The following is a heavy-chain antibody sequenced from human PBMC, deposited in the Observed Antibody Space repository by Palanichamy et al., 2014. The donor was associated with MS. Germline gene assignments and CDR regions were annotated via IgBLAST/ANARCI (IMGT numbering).Heavy chain of an antibody. J-gene: IGHJ3*02. V-gene: IGHV4-39*01. Sequence: QLQLQESGPGLVKPSETLSLTCTVTGGSISSSNYYWGWDPPAPGKGLEWIGSIYYTGTTYYNVSLKSRVTISAEMSENQSSLKLSSLTAADTAVYFCAAHFYSRSGYDAFDIWGQRTMVTVSS. CDR1: GGSISSSNYY. D-gene: IGHD3-22*01. CDR3: AAHFYSRSGYDAFDI. CDR2: IYYTGTT.